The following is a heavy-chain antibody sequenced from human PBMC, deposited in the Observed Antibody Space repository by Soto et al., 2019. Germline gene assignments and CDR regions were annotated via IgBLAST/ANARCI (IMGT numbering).Heavy chain of an antibody. CDR3: TRQDYDSSGYYPYFDY. V-gene: IGHV3-49*04. J-gene: IGHJ4*02. Sequence: GGYLRLSCTASGFTFGDYAMSWVRQAPGKGLEWVGFIRSKAYGGTTEYAASVKGRFTISRDDSKSIAYLQMNSLKTEDTAVYYCTRQDYDSSGYYPYFDYWGQGTLVTGSS. CDR2: IRSKAYGGTT. D-gene: IGHD3-22*01. CDR1: GFTFGDYA.